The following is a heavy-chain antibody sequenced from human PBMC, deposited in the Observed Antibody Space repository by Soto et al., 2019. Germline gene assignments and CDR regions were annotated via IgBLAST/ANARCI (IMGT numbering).Heavy chain of an antibody. CDR1: GGSISSGDYS. J-gene: IGHJ5*02. CDR3: ARGGYDFWSGYYTGSAWFDP. Sequence: PSETLSLSCTVSGGSISSGDYSWSWIRQPPGKGLEWIGYIYYSGSTYYNPSLKSRVTISVDTSKNQFSLKLSSVTAADTAVYYCARGGYDFWSGYYTGSAWFDPWGQGTLVTVPQ. CDR2: IYYSGST. D-gene: IGHD3-3*01. V-gene: IGHV4-30-4*01.